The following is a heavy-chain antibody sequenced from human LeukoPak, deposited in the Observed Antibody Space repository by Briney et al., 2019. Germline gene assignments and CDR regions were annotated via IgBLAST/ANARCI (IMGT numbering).Heavy chain of an antibody. D-gene: IGHD3-22*01. CDR1: GYTFTGYH. CDR3: ARVKRDSSGYYYPDY. Sequence: ASVKVSCKASGYTFTGYHVHWVRQARGQGLEWMGWINPNTGGTNHAQKFQGRVTMTRDTSVNTVYMELSSLRSDDTAVYYCARVKRDSSGYYYPDYWGQGTLVTVSP. CDR2: INPNTGGT. V-gene: IGHV1-2*02. J-gene: IGHJ4*02.